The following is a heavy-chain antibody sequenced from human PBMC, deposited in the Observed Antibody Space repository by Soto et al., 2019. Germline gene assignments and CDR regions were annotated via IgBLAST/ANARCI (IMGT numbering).Heavy chain of an antibody. D-gene: IGHD6-19*01. CDR2: ISSSSSTI. J-gene: IGHJ6*02. CDR3: ARGEAVAGTGYYGMDV. CDR1: GFTFSSYS. Sequence: GGSLRLSCAASGFTFSSYSMNWVRQAPGKGLEWVSYISSSSSTIYYADSAKGRFTISRDNAKNSLYLQMNSLRDEDTAVYYCARGEAVAGTGYYGMDVWGQGTTVTVSS. V-gene: IGHV3-48*02.